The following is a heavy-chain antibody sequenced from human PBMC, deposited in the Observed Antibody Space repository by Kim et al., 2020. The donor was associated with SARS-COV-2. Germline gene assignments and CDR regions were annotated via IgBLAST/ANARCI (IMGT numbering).Heavy chain of an antibody. V-gene: IGHV3-21*01. CDR1: GFTFSSYS. D-gene: IGHD2-2*01. J-gene: IGHJ6*02. Sequence: GGSLRLSCAASGFTFSSYSMNWVRHAPGKGLEWVSSISSSSSYIYYADSVKGRFTISRDNAKNSLYLQMNSLRAEDTAVYYCASVVVPAANYYYYYGMDVWGQGTTVTVSS. CDR2: ISSSSSYI. CDR3: ASVVVPAANYYYYYGMDV.